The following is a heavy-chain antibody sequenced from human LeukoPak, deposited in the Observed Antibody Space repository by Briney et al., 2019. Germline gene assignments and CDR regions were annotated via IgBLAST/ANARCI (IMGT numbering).Heavy chain of an antibody. J-gene: IGHJ4*02. CDR2: ISTDGNNE. CDR1: GFSFTLYG. D-gene: IGHD6-19*01. Sequence: GRPLRLSCAASGFSFTLYGIHWVRQAPGKGLEWVAVISTDGNNEYYANSVKGRFTISRDNSKNTVYLQMTSLRTEDTAVYYCAKDQIGWAPGYVSGPLDQWGQGTLVTVSS. CDR3: AKDQIGWAPGYVSGPLDQ. V-gene: IGHV3-30*18.